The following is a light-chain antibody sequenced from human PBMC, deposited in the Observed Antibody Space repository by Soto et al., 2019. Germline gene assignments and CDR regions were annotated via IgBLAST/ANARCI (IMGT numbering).Light chain of an antibody. CDR1: QGISNY. CDR3: QKYNSAPRT. J-gene: IGKJ1*01. CDR2: AAS. V-gene: IGKV1-27*01. Sequence: DIQMTQSPSSLSASVGDRVTITCRASQGISNYLAWYQQKPGKVPKLLIYAASTLQSGVPSRFSGSGSGTEFPGTISSLQPEDVATYYCQKYNSAPRTCGQGTKVEIK.